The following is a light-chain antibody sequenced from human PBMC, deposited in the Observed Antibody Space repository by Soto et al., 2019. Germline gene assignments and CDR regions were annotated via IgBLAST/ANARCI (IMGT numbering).Light chain of an antibody. CDR2: DAS. J-gene: IGKJ1*01. CDR1: QRIVRW. Sequence: DIQMTQSPSSLSASVGDRVTITCRASQRIVRWLAWYQQKPGKAPNLLIYDASTLQSGVPSRFSGSASGTEFNLTIDSLQSDDSATYYCQQYNSYSTFGQGTKV. CDR3: QQYNSYST. V-gene: IGKV1-5*01.